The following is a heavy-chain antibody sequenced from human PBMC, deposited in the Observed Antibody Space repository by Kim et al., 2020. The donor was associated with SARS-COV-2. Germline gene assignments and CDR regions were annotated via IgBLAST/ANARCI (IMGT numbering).Heavy chain of an antibody. V-gene: IGHV5-51*01. CDR3: ARPAYYYDSSGYTRYWYFDL. J-gene: IGHJ2*01. CDR1: GYSFTSYW. CDR2: IYPGDSDT. Sequence: GESLKISCKGSGYSFTSYWIGWVRQMPGKGLEWMGIIYPGDSDTRYSPSFQGQVTISADKSISTAYLQWSSLKASDTAMYYCARPAYYYDSSGYTRYWYFDLWGRGTLVTVSS. D-gene: IGHD3-22*01.